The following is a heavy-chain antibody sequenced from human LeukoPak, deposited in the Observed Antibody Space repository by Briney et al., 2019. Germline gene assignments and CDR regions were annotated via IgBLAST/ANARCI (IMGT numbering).Heavy chain of an antibody. CDR1: GFTASSNY. V-gene: IGHV3-66*01. CDR3: ARDSLRYGDYLDY. Sequence: GGSLRLSCAASGFTASSNYMSWVRQAPGKGLEWVSVIYSGGSTYYADSVKGRFTISRDNSKNTLHLQMNSLRAEDTAVYYCARDSLRYGDYLDYWGQGTLVTVSP. J-gene: IGHJ4*02. CDR2: IYSGGST. D-gene: IGHD4-17*01.